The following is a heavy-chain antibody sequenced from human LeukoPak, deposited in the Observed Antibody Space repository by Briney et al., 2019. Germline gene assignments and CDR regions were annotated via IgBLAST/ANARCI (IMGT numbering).Heavy chain of an antibody. CDR3: AKDRADYGDYTVPFDY. J-gene: IGHJ4*02. V-gene: IGHV3-23*01. Sequence: GGCLRLSCAASGFTFSSYYMSWVRQAPGKGLELVSAINGGGEKTHYADSVKGRFTISRDNSKNTLYLQMNSLRAEDTAVYYCAKDRADYGDYTVPFDYWGQGTLVTVSS. D-gene: IGHD4-17*01. CDR1: GFTFSSYY. CDR2: INGGGEKT.